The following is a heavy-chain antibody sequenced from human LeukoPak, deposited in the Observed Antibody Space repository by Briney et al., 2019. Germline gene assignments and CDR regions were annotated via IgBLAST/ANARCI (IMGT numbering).Heavy chain of an antibody. D-gene: IGHD2-2*01. CDR1: GFTFSNYG. J-gene: IGHJ6*02. CDR3: AKEKGIYCSSIDCSPGMDV. Sequence: GGSLRLSCAASGFTFSNYGMHWVRQAPGKGLEWVAVISYDGSNKYYADSVKGRFTFSRDNSKNTPYLQMSSLRAEDTAVYYCAKEKGIYCSSIDCSPGMDVWGQGTTVTVSS. V-gene: IGHV3-30*18. CDR2: ISYDGSNK.